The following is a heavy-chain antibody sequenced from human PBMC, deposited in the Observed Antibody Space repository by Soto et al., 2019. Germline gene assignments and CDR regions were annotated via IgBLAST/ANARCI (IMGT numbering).Heavy chain of an antibody. D-gene: IGHD2-15*01. CDR2: IIPIFGTA. J-gene: IGHJ5*02. V-gene: IGHV1-69*01. CDR3: AREPGCSGGSCNNWFDP. Sequence: QVQLVQSGAEVKKPGSSVKVSCKASGGTFSSYAISWVRQAPGQGLEWMGGIIPIFGTANYAQKFQGRVTITADESTSTAYMELSSLRSEDTAMYYCAREPGCSGGSCNNWFDPWGQGTLVTVSS. CDR1: GGTFSSYA.